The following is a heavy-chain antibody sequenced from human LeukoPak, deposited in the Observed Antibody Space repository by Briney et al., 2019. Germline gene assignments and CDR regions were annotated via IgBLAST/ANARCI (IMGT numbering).Heavy chain of an antibody. CDR3: AKGVVVVPAATYYFDY. CDR2: ISGSGGST. J-gene: IGHJ4*02. V-gene: IGHV3-23*01. Sequence: GGSLRLSCATSGFTSHSYAMSWVRQAPGKGLEWVSAISGSGGSTYYADSVKGRFTISRDNSKNTLYLQMNSLRAEDTAVYYCAKGVVVVPAATYYFDYWGQGTLVTVSS. D-gene: IGHD2-2*01. CDR1: GFTSHSYA.